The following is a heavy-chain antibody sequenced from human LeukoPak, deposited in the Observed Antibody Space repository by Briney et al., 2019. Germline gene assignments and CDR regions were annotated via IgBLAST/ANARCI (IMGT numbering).Heavy chain of an antibody. V-gene: IGHV1-18*01. Sequence: GASVKVSCKASGYTFTSYGISWVRQAPGQGLEWMGWNSAYNGNTNYAQKLQGRVTMTTDTSTSTAYMELRSLRSDDTAVYYCARGLRDFWSPWPYYFDYWGQGTLVTVSS. CDR3: ARGLRDFWSPWPYYFDY. CDR2: NSAYNGNT. D-gene: IGHD3-3*01. J-gene: IGHJ4*02. CDR1: GYTFTSYG.